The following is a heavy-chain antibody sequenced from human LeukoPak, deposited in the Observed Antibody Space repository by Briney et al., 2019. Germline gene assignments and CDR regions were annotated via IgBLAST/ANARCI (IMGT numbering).Heavy chain of an antibody. J-gene: IGHJ3*02. D-gene: IGHD2-2*01. CDR3: ARTSSDAFDI. Sequence: QPGGSLRLSCAASGFTFSNYSMHWVRQAPGKGLEWVSYISSSGSTIYYADSVKGRFTISRDNAKNSLYLQMNSLRAEDTAVYYCARTSSDAFDIWGQGTMVTVST. V-gene: IGHV3-48*04. CDR1: GFTFSNYS. CDR2: ISSSGSTI.